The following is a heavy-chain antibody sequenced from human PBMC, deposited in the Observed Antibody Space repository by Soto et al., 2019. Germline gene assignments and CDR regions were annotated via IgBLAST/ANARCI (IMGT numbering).Heavy chain of an antibody. CDR2: IYYSGST. CDR3: ARLGKGLRFGESHRLDWFDP. V-gene: IGHV4-39*01. Sequence: SETLSLTCTVSGGSISSSSYYWGWIRQPPGKGLEWIGSIYYSGSTYYNLSLKSRVTISVDTSKNQFSLKLSSVTAADTAVYYCARLGKGLRFGESHRLDWFDPWGQGTLVTVSS. D-gene: IGHD3-10*01. J-gene: IGHJ5*02. CDR1: GGSISSSSYY.